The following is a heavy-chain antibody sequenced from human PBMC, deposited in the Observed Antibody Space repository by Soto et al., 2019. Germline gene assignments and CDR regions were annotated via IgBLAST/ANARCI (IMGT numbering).Heavy chain of an antibody. Sequence: EVQLVESGGGLVQPGGSLRLSCVASGFIFNSYSMNWVRQAPGKGLEWISYINSGSTSVFYADSVKGRFTISRDNAKNSLYLQRNSRRAEDTAVYYCASSASPDAYWGQGTLVTVSS. V-gene: IGHV3-48*01. D-gene: IGHD1-26*01. CDR1: GFIFNSYS. J-gene: IGHJ4*02. CDR2: INSGSTSV. CDR3: ASSASPDAY.